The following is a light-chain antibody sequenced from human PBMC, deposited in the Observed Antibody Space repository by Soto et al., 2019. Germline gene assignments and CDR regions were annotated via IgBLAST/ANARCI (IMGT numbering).Light chain of an antibody. V-gene: IGKV3-11*01. CDR2: DAS. Sequence: EIVLTQSPATLSLSPGPRATLSCRASQSVSNYLVWYQQQPGQAPRLLIYDASSRAAGVPARFSGSGTGIYFTLTISSLAPEDFAVYYWHQRSNWPALTFGGGTKVEIK. CDR1: QSVSNY. CDR3: HQRSNWPALT. J-gene: IGKJ4*01.